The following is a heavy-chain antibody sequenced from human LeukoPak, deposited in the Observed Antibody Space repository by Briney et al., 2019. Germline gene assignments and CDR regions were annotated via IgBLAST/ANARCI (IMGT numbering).Heavy chain of an antibody. CDR2: IYSGGST. V-gene: IGHV3-53*01. CDR1: GFTVSSNS. CDR3: ARGGSWIRGSLYFDY. Sequence: PGGSLRLSCAASGFTVSSNSMSWVRQAPGKGLEWVSVIYSGGSTYYADSVKGRFTISRDNSKNTLYLQMNSLRVEDTAVYYCARGGSWIRGSLYFDYWGQGTLVTVSS. D-gene: IGHD3-10*01. J-gene: IGHJ4*02.